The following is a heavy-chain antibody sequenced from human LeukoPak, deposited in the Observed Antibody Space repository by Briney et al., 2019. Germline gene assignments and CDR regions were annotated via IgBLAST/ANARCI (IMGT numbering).Heavy chain of an antibody. CDR3: ARGPPYDYGDYDPVY. Sequence: ASAKVSCKASGYTFTSYGISWVPQAPGQGLEWMGWISAYNGNTNYAQKLQGRVTMTTDTSTSTAYMELRSLRSDDTAVYYCARGPPYDYGDYDPVYWGQGTLVTVSS. CDR1: GYTFTSYG. D-gene: IGHD4-17*01. CDR2: ISAYNGNT. J-gene: IGHJ4*02. V-gene: IGHV1-18*04.